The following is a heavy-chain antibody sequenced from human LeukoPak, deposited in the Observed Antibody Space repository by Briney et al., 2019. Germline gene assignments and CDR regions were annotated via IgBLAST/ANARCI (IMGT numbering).Heavy chain of an antibody. Sequence: GGSLGLSCAASGFKFDDYGMSWVRQAPGKGLEWVCDINWNGAWTGYADSVKGRFTISRDNAKNSLYLQMNSLRAEDTALYYCAKDSGIMFRNFDYWGQGTLVTVSS. CDR3: AKDSGIMFRNFDY. CDR2: INWNGAWT. V-gene: IGHV3-20*04. J-gene: IGHJ4*02. D-gene: IGHD1-26*01. CDR1: GFKFDDYG.